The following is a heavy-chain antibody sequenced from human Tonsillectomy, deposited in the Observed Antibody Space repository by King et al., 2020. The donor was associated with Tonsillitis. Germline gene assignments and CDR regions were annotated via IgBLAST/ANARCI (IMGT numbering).Heavy chain of an antibody. CDR1: GFTFSSYS. V-gene: IGHV3-21*01. CDR3: ARDFNDAAFDI. Sequence: EVQLVESGGGLVKPGGSLRLSCAASGFTFSSYSMNWFRQAPGKGLEWVSSISSSSSYIYYADSVKGRFTISRDNAKNSLYLQMNSLRAEDTAVYYCARDFNDAAFDIWGQGTMVTVSS. J-gene: IGHJ3*02. CDR2: ISSSSSYI. D-gene: IGHD2-8*01.